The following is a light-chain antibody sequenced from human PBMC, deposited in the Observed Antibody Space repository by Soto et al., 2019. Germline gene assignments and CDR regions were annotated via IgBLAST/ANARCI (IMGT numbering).Light chain of an antibody. Sequence: QSALTQPASVSESPGQSITISCTGTSSDVGSHNLVSWYQQYSDKAPKLIIYGNDERPSGVPDRFSGSKSGTSASLAISGLQSEDEADYYCAAWDDSLNGVLFGGGTKLTVL. V-gene: IGLV2-14*02. CDR2: GND. J-gene: IGLJ2*01. CDR1: SSDVGSHNL. CDR3: AAWDDSLNGVL.